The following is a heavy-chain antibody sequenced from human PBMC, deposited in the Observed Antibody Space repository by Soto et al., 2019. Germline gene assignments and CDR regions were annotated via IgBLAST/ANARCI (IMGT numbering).Heavy chain of an antibody. V-gene: IGHV4-4*07. CDR1: GGSISSYY. CDR2: IYTSGST. D-gene: IGHD3-3*01. Sequence: WETLSLTCTVSGGSISSYYWSWIRQPAGKGLEWIGRIYTSGSTNYNPSLKSRVTMSVDTSKNQFSLKLSSVTAADTAVYYCARDERYYDFWSGYSYFYYGMDVWGQGTTVTSP. CDR3: ARDERYYDFWSGYSYFYYGMDV. J-gene: IGHJ6*02.